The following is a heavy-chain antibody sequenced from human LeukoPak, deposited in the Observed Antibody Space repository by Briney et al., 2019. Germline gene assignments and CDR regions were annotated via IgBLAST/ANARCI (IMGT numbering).Heavy chain of an antibody. CDR3: ARDFYASGFYFWFDP. D-gene: IGHD2/OR15-2a*01. CDR2: ISPSGTT. Sequence: SETLSLTCTVSGGYTGSHYWSWIRQPAGKGLEWIGRISPSGTTHYNPSLGSRVTMSVDTSKNYFSLRLSSVTAADTAVYYCARDFYASGFYFWFDPWGQGMLVTVSP. V-gene: IGHV4-4*07. J-gene: IGHJ5*02. CDR1: GGYTGSHY.